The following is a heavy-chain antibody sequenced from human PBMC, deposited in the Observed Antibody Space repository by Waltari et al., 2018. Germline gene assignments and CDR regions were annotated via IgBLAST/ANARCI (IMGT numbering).Heavy chain of an antibody. V-gene: IGHV4-59*02. CDR1: GASVSDYY. CDR2: IYDSGAT. D-gene: IGHD3-10*01. CDR3: TRGLFGRSWTPYY. Sequence: QVQLQESGPGLVRPSETLSLTCTVSGASVSDYYWNWIRLPPGKGLEWIGTIYDSGATYDNPYLKSRLTRLMDTSKNQFSLILESVTAADRGLYYCTRGLFGRSWTPYYWGQGTLVTVSS. J-gene: IGHJ4*02.